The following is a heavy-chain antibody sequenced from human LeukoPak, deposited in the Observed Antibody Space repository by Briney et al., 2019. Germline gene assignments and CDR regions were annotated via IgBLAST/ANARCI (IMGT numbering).Heavy chain of an antibody. J-gene: IGHJ4*02. CDR2: INAGNGNT. V-gene: IGHV1-3*01. Sequence: ASVKVSCKASGYTFTSYAMHWVRQAPGQRLEWMGWINAGNGNTKYSQKFQGRVTITRDTSASTAYMELNSLRSEDTAVYYCARVPRVGFLIDYWGQGTLVTVSS. CDR3: ARVPRVGFLIDY. CDR1: GYTFTSYA. D-gene: IGHD2-15*01.